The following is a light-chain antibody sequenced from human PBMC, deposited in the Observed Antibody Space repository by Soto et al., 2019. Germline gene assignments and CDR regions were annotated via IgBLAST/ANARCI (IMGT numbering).Light chain of an antibody. V-gene: IGKV4-1*01. J-gene: IGKJ4*01. Sequence: DIVMTQSPDSLAVSRGERATINCKSSQSVLYSSNNKNYLVWYQQKPGQPPKLLLYWASTRESGVPDRFSGSGSGTDFTLTISSLQAEDVAVYYCQQYYSTPLTFGGGTKVDIK. CDR3: QQYYSTPLT. CDR2: WAS. CDR1: QSVLYSSNNKNY.